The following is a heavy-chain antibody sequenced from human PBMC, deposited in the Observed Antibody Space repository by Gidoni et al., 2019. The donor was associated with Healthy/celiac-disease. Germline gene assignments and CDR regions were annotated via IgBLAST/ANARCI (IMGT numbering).Heavy chain of an antibody. V-gene: IGHV3-9*01. Sequence: EVPLVESGGGLVQPGRSLGLSCAASGFTFDDYAMHWVRQAPGKGLGWVSGISWNSGSIGYADSVKGRFTISRDNAKNSLYLQMNSLRAEDTALYYGAKSKSGYRRDDFDYWGQGTLVTVSS. CDR2: ISWNSGSI. CDR3: AKSKSGYRRDDFDY. J-gene: IGHJ4*02. CDR1: GFTFDDYA. D-gene: IGHD3-3*01.